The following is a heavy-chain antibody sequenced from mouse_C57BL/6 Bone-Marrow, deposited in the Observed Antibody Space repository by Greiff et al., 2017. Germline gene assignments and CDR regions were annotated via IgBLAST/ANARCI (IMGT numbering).Heavy chain of an antibody. J-gene: IGHJ4*01. CDR3: AREGSMIRDYYAMDY. CDR2: IDPEDGET. Sequence: EVQLQQSGAELVKPGASVKLSCTASGFNIKDYYMPWVKQRPEQGLEWIGRIDPEDGETQYAPKFQGKATITADTSSKTAYLQLNSLTSEDTSVYYCAREGSMIRDYYAMDYWGQGTSVTVSS. D-gene: IGHD2-4*01. V-gene: IGHV14-2*01. CDR1: GFNIKDYY.